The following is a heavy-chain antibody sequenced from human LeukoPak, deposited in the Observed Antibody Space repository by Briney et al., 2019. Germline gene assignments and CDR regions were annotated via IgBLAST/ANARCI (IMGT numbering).Heavy chain of an antibody. J-gene: IGHJ4*02. Sequence: GGSLRLSCAASGFTFDDYTMHWVRQAPGKGLEWVSLISWDGGSTCYADSVKGRFTISRDNSKNSLYLQMNSLRAEDTALYYCAKDIRSWVGSGSYFAPDYWGQGTLVTVSS. D-gene: IGHD3-10*01. CDR2: ISWDGGST. CDR3: AKDIRSWVGSGSYFAPDY. V-gene: IGHV3-43D*03. CDR1: GFTFDDYT.